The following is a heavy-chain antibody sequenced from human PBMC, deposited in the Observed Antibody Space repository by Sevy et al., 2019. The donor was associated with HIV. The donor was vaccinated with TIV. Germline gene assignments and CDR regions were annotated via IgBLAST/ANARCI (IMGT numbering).Heavy chain of an antibody. V-gene: IGHV3-23*01. Sequence: GGSLRLSCAASGFTFSSYAMSWVRQAPGKGLEWVSAISGSGGSTYYADSVKGRFTISRDNSKNTLYLQMNSLRAEETAVYYCAKDHDDSSGSDYWGQGTLVTVSS. CDR2: ISGSGGST. J-gene: IGHJ4*02. D-gene: IGHD3-22*01. CDR1: GFTFSSYA. CDR3: AKDHDDSSGSDY.